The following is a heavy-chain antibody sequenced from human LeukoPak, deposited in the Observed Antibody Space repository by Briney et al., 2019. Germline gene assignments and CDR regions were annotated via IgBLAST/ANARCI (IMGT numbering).Heavy chain of an antibody. J-gene: IGHJ4*02. Sequence: ASVTVSCKASGYTFTSYGISWVRQAPGQGLEWLGGIIPLSGTTNYAQRFQGRVTLTADKSTSTAYMELSSLRSEDTAVYYCARDRRGDYFDYWGQGTLVTVSS. CDR3: ARDRRGDYFDY. V-gene: IGHV1-69*06. CDR1: GYTFTSYG. CDR2: IIPLSGTT. D-gene: IGHD1-26*01.